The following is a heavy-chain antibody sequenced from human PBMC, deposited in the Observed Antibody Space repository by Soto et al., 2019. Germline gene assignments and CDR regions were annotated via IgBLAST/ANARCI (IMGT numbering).Heavy chain of an antibody. CDR2: IDPSDSYT. CDR1: GYSFTSYW. Sequence: PGESLKISCKGSGYSFTSYWISWVRQMPGKGLEWMGRIDPSDSYTNYSPSFQGHVTISADKSISTAYLQWSSLKASDTAMYYCARRKATGTTQSPYYYYYGMDVWGQGTTVTAP. CDR3: ARRKATGTTQSPYYYYYGMDV. J-gene: IGHJ6*02. V-gene: IGHV5-10-1*01. D-gene: IGHD1-1*01.